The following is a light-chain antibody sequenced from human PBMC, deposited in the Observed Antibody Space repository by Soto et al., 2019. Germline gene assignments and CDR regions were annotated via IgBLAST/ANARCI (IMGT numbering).Light chain of an antibody. Sequence: QSALTQPASVSGSPGQSITISCTGTGSDVGGYNYVSWYQHHPGKAPKLMIYQVSNRPSGISNRFSGSKSANTASLTISGLQAEDEADYYCTSYKSGGSYVFGTGTKVTVL. CDR1: GSDVGGYNY. J-gene: IGLJ1*01. CDR3: TSYKSGGSYV. V-gene: IGLV2-14*01. CDR2: QVS.